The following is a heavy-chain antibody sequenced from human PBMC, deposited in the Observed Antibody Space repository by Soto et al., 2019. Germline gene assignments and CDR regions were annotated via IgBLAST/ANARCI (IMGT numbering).Heavy chain of an antibody. Sequence: PGGSLRLSCAVSGFTFDDNAMHWVRQAPEKGLEWVSGINWKSDIYYTDALRGRFTISRDNAKNSLHLQMNSLRAEDTAVYYCTRDASRDSSARGWFDPWGPGTLVTVS. D-gene: IGHD6-13*01. CDR2: INWKSDI. CDR3: TRDASRDSSARGWFDP. V-gene: IGHV3-9*01. CDR1: GFTFDDNA. J-gene: IGHJ5*02.